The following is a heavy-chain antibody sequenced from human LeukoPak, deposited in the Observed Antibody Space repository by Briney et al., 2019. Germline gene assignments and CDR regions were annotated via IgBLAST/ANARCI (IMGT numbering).Heavy chain of an antibody. Sequence: GGSLRLSCAASGFTFSSYSMNWVRQAPGKGLEWVSSISSSSYIYYADSVKGRFTISRDNAKNSLYLQMNSLRAEDTAVYYCARDLTTVTTGYFDLWGRGTLVTVSS. V-gene: IGHV3-21*01. CDR2: ISSSSYI. J-gene: IGHJ2*01. D-gene: IGHD4-17*01. CDR3: ARDLTTVTTGYFDL. CDR1: GFTFSSYS.